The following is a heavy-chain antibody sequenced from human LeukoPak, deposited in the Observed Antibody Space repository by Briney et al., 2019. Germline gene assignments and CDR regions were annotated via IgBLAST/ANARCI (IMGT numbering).Heavy chain of an antibody. V-gene: IGHV3-21*01. J-gene: IGHJ5*02. CDR1: GFTLSSYS. D-gene: IGHD3-22*01. CDR3: ARDLGTDDSSGYYPNWFDP. CDR2: ISSSSSYI. Sequence: PGGSLRLSCAASGFTLSSYSMNWVRQAPGKGLEWVSSISSSSSYIYYADSVKGRFTISRDNAKNSLYLQMNSLRAEDTAVYYCARDLGTDDSSGYYPNWFDPWGQGTLVTVSS.